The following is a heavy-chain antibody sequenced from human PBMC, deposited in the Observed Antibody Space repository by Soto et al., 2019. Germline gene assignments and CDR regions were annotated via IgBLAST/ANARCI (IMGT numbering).Heavy chain of an antibody. D-gene: IGHD3-10*01. Sequence: QVQLEQSGAEVKKPGSSVKVSCKASGGTLSDHGVAWLRQAPGQGLEWMGGTIPVFNTAKYAQKFQGRVTVTADKITNIAYMELSSRRSDDTAFYFCARGVYGSGNYYTCPSAVEIWGQVTMVIVSS. CDR2: TIPVFNTA. V-gene: IGHV1-69*06. CDR3: ARGVYGSGNYYTCPSAVEI. J-gene: IGHJ3*02. CDR1: GGTLSDHG.